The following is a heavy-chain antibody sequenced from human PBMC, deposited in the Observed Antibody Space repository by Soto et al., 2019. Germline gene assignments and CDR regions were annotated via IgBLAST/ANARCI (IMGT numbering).Heavy chain of an antibody. Sequence: QVQLVESGGGVVQPGRSLRLSCAASGFTFSSYAMHWVRQAPGKGLEWVAVISYDGSNKYYADSVKGRFTISRDNSKNPLYLQLNSLRAEDTAVYYCARSTTVVTPDYWGQGTLVTVSS. CDR2: ISYDGSNK. D-gene: IGHD4-17*01. J-gene: IGHJ4*02. V-gene: IGHV3-30-3*01. CDR1: GFTFSSYA. CDR3: ARSTTVVTPDY.